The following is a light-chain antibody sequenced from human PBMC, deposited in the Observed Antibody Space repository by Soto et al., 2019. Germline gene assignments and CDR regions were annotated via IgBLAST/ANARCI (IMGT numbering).Light chain of an antibody. CDR3: QQYDSYST. CDR2: KAS. Sequence: DIQMTQSPSTLSGYIGDRVTVTCRASQTISSWLAWYQQKPGKAPKVPIYKASTLKYGVPSRFSGSGSGTEFTLTISSLQPDDFATYYCQQYDSYSTFGQGTNVDIK. V-gene: IGKV1-5*03. CDR1: QTISSW. J-gene: IGKJ1*01.